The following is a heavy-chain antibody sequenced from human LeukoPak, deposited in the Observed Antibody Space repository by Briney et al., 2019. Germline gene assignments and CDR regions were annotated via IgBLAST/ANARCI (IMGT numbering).Heavy chain of an antibody. Sequence: GGSLRLSCAASGFTFSDYYMSWIRQAPGKGLEWVSYISSSGSTIYYADSVKGRFTISRDNAKNSLYLQMNSLRAEDAAVYYCARMHDYSNYVGDYWGQGTLVTVSS. CDR2: ISSSGSTI. J-gene: IGHJ4*02. CDR3: ARMHDYSNYVGDY. CDR1: GFTFSDYY. D-gene: IGHD4-11*01. V-gene: IGHV3-11*01.